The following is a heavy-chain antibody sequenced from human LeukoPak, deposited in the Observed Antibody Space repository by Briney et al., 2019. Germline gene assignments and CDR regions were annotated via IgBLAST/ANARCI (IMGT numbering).Heavy chain of an antibody. Sequence: PGGSLRLSCAASGFTFSSYGMSWVRQAPGKGLEWVSAISGSGGSTYYADSVKGRFTISRDNSKNTLYLQMNSLRAEDTAVYYCAKEITSSGWYGGIDYWGQGTLVTVSS. J-gene: IGHJ4*02. CDR2: ISGSGGST. V-gene: IGHV3-23*01. CDR3: AKEITSSGWYGGIDY. CDR1: GFTFSSYG. D-gene: IGHD6-19*01.